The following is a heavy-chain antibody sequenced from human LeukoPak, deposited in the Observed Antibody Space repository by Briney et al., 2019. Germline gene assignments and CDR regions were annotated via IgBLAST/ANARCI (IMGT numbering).Heavy chain of an antibody. CDR1: GYTFTGYY. CDR2: INPSGGST. Sequence: ASVKVSCKASGYTFTGYYMHWVRQAPGQGLEWMGIINPSGGSTSYAQKFQGRVTMTRDTSISTAYMELSRLRSDDTAVYYCARGAWAVADYYYYYYMDVWGKGTTVTVSS. D-gene: IGHD6-19*01. CDR3: ARGAWAVADYYYYYYMDV. J-gene: IGHJ6*03. V-gene: IGHV1-2*02.